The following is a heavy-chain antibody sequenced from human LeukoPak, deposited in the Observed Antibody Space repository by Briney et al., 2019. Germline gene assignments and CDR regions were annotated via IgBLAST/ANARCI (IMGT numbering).Heavy chain of an antibody. CDR1: GGSISSSSYY. CDR2: IYYSGST. Sequence: SETLSLTCTVSGGSISSSSYYWGWIRQPPGKGLEWIGSIYYSGSTYYNPSLKSRVTISVDTSKNQFSLKLSSVTAADTAAYYCARKRGYSYGPNVYGYYYYMDVWGKGTTVTISS. V-gene: IGHV4-39*07. J-gene: IGHJ6*03. CDR3: ARKRGYSYGPNVYGYYYYMDV. D-gene: IGHD5-18*01.